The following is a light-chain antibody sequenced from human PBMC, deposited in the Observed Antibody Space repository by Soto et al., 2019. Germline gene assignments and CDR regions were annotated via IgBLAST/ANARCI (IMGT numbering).Light chain of an antibody. CDR1: QSISSW. CDR2: KAS. J-gene: IGKJ4*01. V-gene: IGKV1-5*03. Sequence: DIPMTQSPSTLSASVGDRVTITCRASQSISSWLAWYQHKPGKATKLLISKASILESGVPSRFSGNGTASEFSLTISSLQPDDCATYYCQQSGSDSHLTFGGGTKVESK. CDR3: QQSGSDSHLT.